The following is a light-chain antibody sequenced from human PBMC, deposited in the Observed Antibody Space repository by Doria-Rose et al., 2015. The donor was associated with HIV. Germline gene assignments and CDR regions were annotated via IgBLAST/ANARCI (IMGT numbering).Light chain of an antibody. J-gene: IGKJ3*01. CDR3: QQYYDTPS. CDR2: WVS. V-gene: IGKV4-1*01. Sequence: TQSPESLAMSLGERATLNCKSNQSLLYTSKNYLAWYQQKPGQPPKLLIYWVSTRQSGVPARFSGSGSGTDFTLTISSLEAEDVAVYYCQQYYDTPSFGPGTTVDIK. CDR1: QSLLYTSKNY.